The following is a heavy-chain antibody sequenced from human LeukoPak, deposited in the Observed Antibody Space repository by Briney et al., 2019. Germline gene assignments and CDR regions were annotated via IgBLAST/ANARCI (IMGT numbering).Heavy chain of an antibody. CDR3: AKDRAVADIPLPFDY. CDR2: ISGSGGST. J-gene: IGHJ4*02. V-gene: IGHV3-23*01. Sequence: GGSLRLSCAASGFTFSSYAMSWVRQAPGKGLEWVSAISGSGGSTYYADSVKGRFTISRDNSKNALYLQMNSLRAEDTAVYYCAKDRAVADIPLPFDYWGQGTLVTVSS. CDR1: GFTFSSYA. D-gene: IGHD6-19*01.